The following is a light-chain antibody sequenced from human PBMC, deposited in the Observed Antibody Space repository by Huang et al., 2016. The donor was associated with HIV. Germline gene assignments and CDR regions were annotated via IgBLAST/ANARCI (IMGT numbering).Light chain of an antibody. J-gene: IGKJ2*01. Sequence: DILMTQSPSSLSVSVGDRVTITCRASQSVSTYLNWYQQKPGKAPKLLIYAASSLQSWVPSRFSGSGSGTDFTLTISSLQPDDFATYYCQQSYSTPFYTFGQGTKLEIK. CDR2: AAS. CDR1: QSVSTY. CDR3: QQSYSTPFYT. V-gene: IGKV1-39*01.